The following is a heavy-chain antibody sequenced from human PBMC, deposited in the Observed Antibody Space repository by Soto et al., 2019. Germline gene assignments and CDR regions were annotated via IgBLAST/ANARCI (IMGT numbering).Heavy chain of an antibody. Sequence: EVQLVESGGGLVQPGGSLKLSCAASGFTFSGSALHWVRQASGKGLEWVGRIRSKGNKYATAYGASLKGRFTISRDDSKNPAYLQMNSLNPEDTAVYYCSRQASDFWSGKPQYYMDVWGKGTTVTVSS. V-gene: IGHV3-73*01. CDR1: GFTFSGSA. CDR2: IRSKGNKYAT. D-gene: IGHD3-3*01. J-gene: IGHJ6*03. CDR3: SRQASDFWSGKPQYYMDV.